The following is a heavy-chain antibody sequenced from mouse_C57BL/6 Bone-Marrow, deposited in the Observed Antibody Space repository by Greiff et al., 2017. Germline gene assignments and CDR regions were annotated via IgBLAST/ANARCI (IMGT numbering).Heavy chain of an antibody. V-gene: IGHV5-12*01. CDR3: ARHDYYGFAY. CDR2: ISNGGGST. J-gene: IGHJ3*01. Sequence: DVKLVESGGGLVQPGGSLKLSCAASGFTFSDYYMYWVRQTPEKRLEWVAYISNGGGSTYYPDTVKGRFTISRDNAKNTLYLQMSRLKSEDTAMYYCARHDYYGFAYWGQGTLVTVSA. D-gene: IGHD1-1*01. CDR1: GFTFSDYY.